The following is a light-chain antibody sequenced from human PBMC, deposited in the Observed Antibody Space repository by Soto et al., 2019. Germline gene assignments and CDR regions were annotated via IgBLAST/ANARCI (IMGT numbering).Light chain of an antibody. J-gene: IGKJ5*01. CDR3: QQRSNWIT. CDR1: QSVSRY. CDR2: DTS. V-gene: IGKV3-11*01. Sequence: EIVLTQSPATLSLSPGERATLSCRASQSVSRYLAWYQQKPGQAPRLLIYDTSSRATGIPARFSGSGSVTDFTLTISSLEPEDFAVYYCQQRSNWITFGQGTRLEIK.